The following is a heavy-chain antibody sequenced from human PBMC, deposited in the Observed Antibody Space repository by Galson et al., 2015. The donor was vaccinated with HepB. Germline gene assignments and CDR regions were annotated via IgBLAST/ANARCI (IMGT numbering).Heavy chain of an antibody. CDR2: TYYRSKWYN. V-gene: IGHV6-1*01. Sequence: CAISGDSVSSNSAAWNWIRQSPSRGLEWLGRTYYRSKWYNDYAVSVKSRITINPDTSKNQFSLQLNSVTPEDTAVYYCARIGYSSGWYLGAFDIWGQGTMVTVSS. CDR3: ARIGYSSGWYLGAFDI. D-gene: IGHD6-19*01. J-gene: IGHJ3*02. CDR1: GDSVSSNSAA.